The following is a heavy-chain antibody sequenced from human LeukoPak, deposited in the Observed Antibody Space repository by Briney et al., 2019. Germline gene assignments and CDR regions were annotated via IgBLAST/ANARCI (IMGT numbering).Heavy chain of an antibody. J-gene: IGHJ5*02. CDR1: GFSFSSYS. Sequence: GGSLRLSCAASGFSFSSYSMNWVRQAPGEGRVWVSRIKSDGSSKNYADSVKGRFTISRDNAKNSLYLQMNSLRAEDTAVYYCARDREYTDYLHNWFDPWGQGTLVTVSS. CDR3: ARDREYTDYLHNWFDP. V-gene: IGHV3-74*01. CDR2: IKSDGSSK. D-gene: IGHD4-11*01.